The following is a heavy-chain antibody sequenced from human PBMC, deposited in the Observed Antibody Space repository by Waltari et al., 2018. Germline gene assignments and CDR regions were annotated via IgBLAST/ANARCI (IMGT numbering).Heavy chain of an antibody. CDR3: AGELDVGSGSYPYYFDY. CDR1: GDSFSSYA. J-gene: IGHJ4*02. Sequence: QVQLVQSGAEVKKPGASVKVSCKASGDSFSSYAISWVRQAPGQGLEWMGGVSPIFSTANTPQQFHARVTITANEATNTAFMGLSNLRTEDTSVYYCAGELDVGSGSYPYYFDYWGQGTLVTVSS. V-gene: IGHV1-69*12. D-gene: IGHD3-22*01. CDR2: VSPIFSTA.